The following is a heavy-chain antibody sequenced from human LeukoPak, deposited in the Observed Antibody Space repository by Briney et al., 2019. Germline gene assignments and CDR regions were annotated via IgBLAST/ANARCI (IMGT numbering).Heavy chain of an antibody. D-gene: IGHD3-22*01. V-gene: IGHV1-69*05. CDR3: AAHSSGYSYLGY. CDR1: GGTFSSYA. CDR2: IIPIFGTA. Sequence: SVKVSCKAFGGTFSSYAISWVRQAPGQGLEWMEGIIPIFGTANSAQTFQGRVTITTDESTSTAYMELSSVRSEDTAVYYCAAHSSGYSYLGYWGQGTLVTVSS. J-gene: IGHJ4*02.